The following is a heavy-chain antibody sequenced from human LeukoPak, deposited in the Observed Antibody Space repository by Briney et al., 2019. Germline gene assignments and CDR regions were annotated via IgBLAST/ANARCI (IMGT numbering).Heavy chain of an antibody. J-gene: IGHJ4*02. Sequence: PSETLSLTCTVSGGSISSYYWSWIRQPPGKGLEWIGFISYSGSTTYNPSLKSRVTISLDTSKNQFSLNLGSVSGADTAVYHCARGGPGSGYHYYLDNWGQGTLVTVSS. CDR2: ISYSGST. CDR1: GGSISSYY. V-gene: IGHV4-59*01. D-gene: IGHD3-22*01. CDR3: ARGGPGSGYHYYLDN.